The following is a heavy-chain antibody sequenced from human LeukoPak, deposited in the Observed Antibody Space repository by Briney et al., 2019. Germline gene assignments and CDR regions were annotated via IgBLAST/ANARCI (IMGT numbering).Heavy chain of an antibody. CDR2: VIPISGTP. CDR1: GGTFSSYA. Sequence: ASVKVSCKASGGTFSSYAISWVRQAPGRGLDWMGGVIPISGTPNYAQNFQGRVTITTDESTSTAYMELRSLTSEGTAVYYCASHGSPKLIATSGHPPLGWFDPWGQGTLVTVSS. J-gene: IGHJ5*02. CDR3: ASHGSPKLIATSGHPPLGWFDP. D-gene: IGHD6-13*01. V-gene: IGHV1-69*05.